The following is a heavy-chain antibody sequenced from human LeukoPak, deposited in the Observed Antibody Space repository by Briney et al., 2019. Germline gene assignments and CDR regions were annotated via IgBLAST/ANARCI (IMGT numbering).Heavy chain of an antibody. CDR3: ARAIPAGGYYRPGYFDY. CDR1: GGSISSYY. Sequence: SETLSLTCTVSGGSISSYYWSWIRQPPGKGLEWIGYIYYSGSTYYNPSLKSRVTISVDTSKNQFSLKLSSVTAADTAVYYCARAIPAGGYYRPGYFDYWGQGTLVTVSS. D-gene: IGHD1-26*01. J-gene: IGHJ4*02. CDR2: IYYSGST. V-gene: IGHV4-59*08.